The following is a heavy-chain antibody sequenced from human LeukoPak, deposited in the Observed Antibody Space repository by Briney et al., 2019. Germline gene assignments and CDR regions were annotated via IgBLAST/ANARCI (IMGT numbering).Heavy chain of an antibody. Sequence: ASVKVSCKASGYTFTSYGISWVRQAPGQGLEWMGWINPNSGGTFYTQKFQGRVTMTRDTSISTAYMELSRLRSDDTAVYYCAREGLYCSGCSSYFGDYWGQGTLVTVSS. D-gene: IGHD2-15*01. V-gene: IGHV1-2*02. CDR2: INPNSGGT. J-gene: IGHJ4*02. CDR1: GYTFTSYG. CDR3: AREGLYCSGCSSYFGDY.